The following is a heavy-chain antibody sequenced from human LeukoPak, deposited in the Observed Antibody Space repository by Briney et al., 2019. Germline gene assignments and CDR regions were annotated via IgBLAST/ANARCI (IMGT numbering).Heavy chain of an antibody. CDR2: ISSSSSYI. J-gene: IGHJ4*02. D-gene: IGHD3-22*01. V-gene: IGHV3-21*01. CDR3: ARDSAVPFYYDSSGYYLYYFDY. CDR1: GFTFSSYG. Sequence: GGSLRLSCAASGFTFSSYGMHWVRQAPGKGLEWVSSISSSSSYIYYADSVKGRFTISRDNAKNSLYLQMNSLRAEDTAVYYCARDSAVPFYYDSSGYYLYYFDYWGQGTLVTVSS.